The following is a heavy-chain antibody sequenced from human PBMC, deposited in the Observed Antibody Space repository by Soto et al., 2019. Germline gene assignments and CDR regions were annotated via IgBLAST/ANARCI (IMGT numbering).Heavy chain of an antibody. D-gene: IGHD6-13*01. CDR1: GGTFSSYA. V-gene: IGHV1-69*01. J-gene: IGHJ4*02. Sequence: QVQLVQSGAEVKKPGSSVKVSCKASGGTFSSYAISWVRQAPGQGLEWMGGIIPIFGTANYAQKFQGRVTITADESTSTAYMELRVLRSEDTAVYYCASERRYSSSWYPYYFDYWGQGTLVTVSS. CDR3: ASERRYSSSWYPYYFDY. CDR2: IIPIFGTA.